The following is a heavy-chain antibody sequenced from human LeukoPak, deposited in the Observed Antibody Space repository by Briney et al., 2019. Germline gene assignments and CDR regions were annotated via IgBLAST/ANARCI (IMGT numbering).Heavy chain of an antibody. Sequence: PSETLSLTFIVSNGSISSGGYYWTWTRQLPGKGLVWRGNIYYSGTTYYNPSLKSRVTIVVDTSKNQFSLNLRSMTAADTAVYYCARGWLGVGDAFDIWGQGTMVTVSS. CDR1: NGSISSGGYY. J-gene: IGHJ3*02. CDR2: IYYSGTT. CDR3: ARGWLGVGDAFDI. V-gene: IGHV4-31*03. D-gene: IGHD6-19*01.